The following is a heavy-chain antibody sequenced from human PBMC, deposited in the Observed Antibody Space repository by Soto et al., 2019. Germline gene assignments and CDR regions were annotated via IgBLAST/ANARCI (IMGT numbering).Heavy chain of an antibody. J-gene: IGHJ4*02. D-gene: IGHD6-13*01. CDR2: IISSGST. CDR1: GGSVSSGSYY. V-gene: IGHV4-61*01. CDR3: ARQRIAAAQYYFDY. Sequence: SETLSLTCTVSGGSVSSGSYYWTWIRQSPGKGLEWMGYIISSGSTDYNPPLKSRVTISVDSSKNEFSLKLRSVTAADTAVYYCARQRIAAAQYYFDYWGQGILVTVSS.